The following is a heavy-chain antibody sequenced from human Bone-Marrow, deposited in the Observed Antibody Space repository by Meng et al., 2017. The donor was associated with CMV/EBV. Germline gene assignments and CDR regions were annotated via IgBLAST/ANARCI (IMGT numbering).Heavy chain of an antibody. J-gene: IGHJ4*02. CDR1: GFTFSSYS. D-gene: IGHD3-3*01. CDR3: ARVRFLEWLSPLTTEPLNY. CDR2: ISSSSSYI. Sequence: GESLKISCAASGFTFSSYSMNGVRQAPGKGLEWVSSISSSSSYIYYADSVKGRFTISRDNAKNSLYLQMNSLRAEDTAVYYGARVRFLEWLSPLTTEPLNYWGQGTLVTVSS. V-gene: IGHV3-21*01.